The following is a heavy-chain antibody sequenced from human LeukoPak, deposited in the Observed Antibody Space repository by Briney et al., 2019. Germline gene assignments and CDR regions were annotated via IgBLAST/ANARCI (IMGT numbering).Heavy chain of an antibody. CDR3: ARAGEGATRKYYYYGMDV. Sequence: GGSLRLSCAASGFTFSDYYMSWIRQAPGKGLEWVSYISSSGSTIYYADSVKGRFTISRDNAKNSLYLQMNSLRAEDTAVYYCARAGEGATRKYYYYGMDVWGQGTTVTVSS. CDR2: ISSSGSTI. CDR1: GFTFSDYY. V-gene: IGHV3-11*01. J-gene: IGHJ6*02. D-gene: IGHD1-26*01.